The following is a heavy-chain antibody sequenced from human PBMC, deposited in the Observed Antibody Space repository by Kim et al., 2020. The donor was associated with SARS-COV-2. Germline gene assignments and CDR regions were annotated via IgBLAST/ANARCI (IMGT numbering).Heavy chain of an antibody. D-gene: IGHD3-22*01. CDR1: GYTFTSYD. J-gene: IGHJ3*02. Sequence: ASVKVSCKASGYTFTSYDINWVRQATGQGLEWRGWMNPNSGNTGYAQKFQGRVTMTRNTSISTAYMELSSLRSEDTAVYYCARGRRRITMIVVVIKAFDIWGQGTMVTVSS. V-gene: IGHV1-8*01. CDR3: ARGRRRITMIVVVIKAFDI. CDR2: MNPNSGNT.